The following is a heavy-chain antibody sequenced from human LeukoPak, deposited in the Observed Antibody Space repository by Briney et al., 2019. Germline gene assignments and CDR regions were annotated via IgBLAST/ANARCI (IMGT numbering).Heavy chain of an antibody. CDR3: AGQYTGYDAFDY. J-gene: IGHJ4*02. Sequence: NPSETLSLTCAVYGGSFSGYYWSWIRQPPGKGLEWIGSIYYSGSTYYNPSLKSRVTLSVDTSKNQFSLKLSSVTAADTAVYYCAGQYTGYDAFDYWGQGTLVTVSS. CDR2: IYYSGST. CDR1: GGSFSGYY. D-gene: IGHD5-12*01. V-gene: IGHV4-34*01.